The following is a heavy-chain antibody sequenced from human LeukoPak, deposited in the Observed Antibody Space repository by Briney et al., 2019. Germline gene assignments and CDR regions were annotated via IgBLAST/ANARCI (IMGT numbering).Heavy chain of an antibody. D-gene: IGHD3-16*01. J-gene: IGHJ5*02. V-gene: IGHV4-59*08. Sequence: SETLSLTCTVSGAPSSNYWWCWIRQPPGKGLEWIGYVFDSGGTNYNPSLKSRVTISVDTSKNQFSLKLSSVTAADTAVYYCTSLGGGLDPWGQGTLVTVSS. CDR1: GAPSSNYW. CDR3: TSLGGGLDP. CDR2: VFDSGGT.